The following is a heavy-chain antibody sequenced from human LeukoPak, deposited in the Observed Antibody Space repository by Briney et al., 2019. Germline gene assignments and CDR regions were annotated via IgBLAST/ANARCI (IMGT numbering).Heavy chain of an antibody. CDR2: IIPILGIA. J-gene: IGHJ4*02. V-gene: IGHV1-69*04. CDR3: ARGRLYGSGWYSEFDY. D-gene: IGHD6-19*01. CDR1: GGTFSSYA. Sequence: GASVKVSCKASGGTFSSYAISWVRQAPGQGLEWMGRIIPILGIANYAQKFQGRVTITADKSTSTAYMELSSLRSEDTAVYYCARGRLYGSGWYSEFDYWGQGTLVTVSS.